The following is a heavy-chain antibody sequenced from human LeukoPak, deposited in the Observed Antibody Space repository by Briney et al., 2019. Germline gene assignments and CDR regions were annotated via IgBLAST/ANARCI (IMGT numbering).Heavy chain of an antibody. J-gene: IGHJ4*02. V-gene: IGHV4-30-4*01. D-gene: IGHD6-25*01. CDR2: IYYSGST. Sequence: SQTLSLTCTVSGGSISSGDYYWSWIRQPPGKGLEWIGYIYYSGSTYYNPSLKSRVTISVDTSKNQFSLGLSYVTAADTAVYYCARSSGTGTFSYWGQGTLVTVSS. CDR1: GGSISSGDYY. CDR3: ARSSGTGTFSY.